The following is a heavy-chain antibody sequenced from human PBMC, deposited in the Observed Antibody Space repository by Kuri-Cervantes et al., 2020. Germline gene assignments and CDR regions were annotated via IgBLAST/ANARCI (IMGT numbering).Heavy chain of an antibody. CDR2: ISAYNGNT. D-gene: IGHD3-22*01. J-gene: IGHJ4*02. V-gene: IGHV1-18*01. CDR1: GYTLTELS. Sequence: ASVKVSCKVSGYTLTELSMHWVRQAPGKGLEWMGWISAYNGNTNYAQKLQGRVTMTTDTSTSTAYMELRSLRSDDTAVYYCARGMGENYYDSSGYYDYWGQGTLVTVSS. CDR3: ARGMGENYYDSSGYYDY.